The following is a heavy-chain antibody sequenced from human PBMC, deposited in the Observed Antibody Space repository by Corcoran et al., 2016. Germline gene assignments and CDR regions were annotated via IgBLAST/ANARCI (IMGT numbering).Heavy chain of an antibody. Sequence: QVQLQESGPGLVKPSETLSLTCTVSGGSISSYYWSWIRQPPGKGLEWIGYIYYSGSTNYNPSLKSRVTISVDTSKNQFSLKLSSVTAADTAVYYWARDWGPGKLDYWGQGTLVTVSS. J-gene: IGHJ4*02. D-gene: IGHD3-16*01. CDR2: IYYSGST. CDR1: GGSISSYY. V-gene: IGHV4-59*01. CDR3: ARDWGPGKLDY.